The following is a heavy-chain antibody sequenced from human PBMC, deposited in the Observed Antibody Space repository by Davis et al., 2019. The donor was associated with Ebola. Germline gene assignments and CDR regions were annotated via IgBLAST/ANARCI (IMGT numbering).Heavy chain of an antibody. CDR3: ARDPHVYTWNAHPTWDQ. CDR1: GFAFRTYA. J-gene: IGHJ4*02. V-gene: IGHV3-23*01. CDR2: ISGSGDRT. Sequence: GESLKISCLASGFAFRTYAINWVRQAPEKRLEWVSSISGSGDRTHYADSVEGRFTVSRDNSENTVYLQMNSLRVEDTAIYYCARDPHVYTWNAHPTWDQWGQGTLVTVSS. D-gene: IGHD1-1*01.